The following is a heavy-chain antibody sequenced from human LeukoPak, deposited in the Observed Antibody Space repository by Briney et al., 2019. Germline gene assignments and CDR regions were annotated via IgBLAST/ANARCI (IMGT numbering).Heavy chain of an antibody. CDR3: VTRVKSTGDY. Sequence: SGGSLRLSCAAPGFTFSSHEMNWVRQAPGKGLEWIGRIKTKADGETTEYIAPVKGRFTISRDDSKNTVYPQMNSLKTEDTALYYCVTRVKSTGDYWGQGTLVTVSS. CDR2: IKTKADGETT. V-gene: IGHV3-15*01. J-gene: IGHJ4*02. D-gene: IGHD1-1*01. CDR1: GFTFSSHE.